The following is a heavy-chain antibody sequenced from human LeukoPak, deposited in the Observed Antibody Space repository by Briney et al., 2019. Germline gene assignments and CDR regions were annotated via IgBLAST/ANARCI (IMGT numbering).Heavy chain of an antibody. J-gene: IGHJ4*02. CDR2: INPNSGGT. CDR3: ARALDTNRHDY. V-gene: IGHV1-2*06. D-gene: IGHD1-14*01. CDR1: GYTFTNNY. Sequence: ASVKVSCKASGYTFTNNYLHWVRQAPGQGLEWMGRINPNSGGTNYAQKFQGRVTMTRDTSISTAYMELSRLRSDDTAVYYCARALDTNRHDYWGQGTLVTVSS.